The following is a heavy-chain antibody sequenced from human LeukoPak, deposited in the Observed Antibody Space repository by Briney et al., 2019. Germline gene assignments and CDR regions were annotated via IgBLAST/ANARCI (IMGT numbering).Heavy chain of an antibody. D-gene: IGHD2-15*01. CDR1: GGSINSYY. CDR3: VRHLSAGRPAFDI. V-gene: IGHV4-59*08. Sequence: PSETLSLTWTVSGGSINSYYWSWIRQPPGKGLEWIGYIYYSGSTNYNPSLKSRVTISVDTSNNKFSLKLTSLTAADTAVYYCVRHLSAGRPAFDIWGQGTMVTVSS. J-gene: IGHJ3*02. CDR2: IYYSGST.